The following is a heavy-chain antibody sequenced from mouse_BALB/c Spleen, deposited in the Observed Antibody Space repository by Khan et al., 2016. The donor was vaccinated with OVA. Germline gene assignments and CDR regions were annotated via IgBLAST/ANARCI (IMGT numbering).Heavy chain of an antibody. CDR3: ADHLTGSFAY. V-gene: IGHV5-6*01. CDR2: ISSGGDYP. Sequence: EVQLQESGGDLVTPGGSLKLSCAASGFPFSSYSMSWVRQTPDKRLEWVASISSGGDYPYYPDSVKGRFTISRDNAKNTLYLQMSDLKSEDTAMYYCADHLTGSFAYWGQGTLVTVSA. CDR1: GFPFSSYS. D-gene: IGHD4-1*01. J-gene: IGHJ3*01.